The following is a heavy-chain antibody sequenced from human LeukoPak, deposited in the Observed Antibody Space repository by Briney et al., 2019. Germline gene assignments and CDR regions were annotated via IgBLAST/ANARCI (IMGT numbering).Heavy chain of an antibody. J-gene: IGHJ4*02. CDR2: ISGSGGST. CDR1: GFTFSSYA. CDR3: AKVGYYDILTGKSDFDY. D-gene: IGHD3-9*01. V-gene: IGHV3-23*01. Sequence: GGSLRLSCAASGFTFSSYAMSWVRQAPGKGLEWVSAISGSGGSTYYADPVKGRFTISRDNSKNTLYLQMNSLRAEDTAVYYCAKVGYYDILTGKSDFDYWGQGTLVTVSS.